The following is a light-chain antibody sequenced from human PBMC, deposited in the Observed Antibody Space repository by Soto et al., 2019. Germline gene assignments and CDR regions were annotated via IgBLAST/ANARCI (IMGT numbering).Light chain of an antibody. CDR3: QQSYSTPRIT. Sequence: EIQMTQSPSSLSASVGDRFTITCRASQSISSYLNWYQQKPGKAPKLLIYAASSLQSGVPSRFSGSGSGTDFTLTISSLQPEDFATYYCQQSYSTPRITFGQGTRLEIK. CDR2: AAS. J-gene: IGKJ5*01. CDR1: QSISSY. V-gene: IGKV1-39*01.